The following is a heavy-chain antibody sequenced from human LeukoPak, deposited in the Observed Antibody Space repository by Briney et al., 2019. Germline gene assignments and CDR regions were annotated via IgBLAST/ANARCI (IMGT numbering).Heavy chain of an antibody. CDR3: ARGGTGATKRYYFYAMDV. V-gene: IGHV3-48*03. CDR2: ISTSGSTM. J-gene: IGHJ6*02. D-gene: IGHD1-26*01. Sequence: GGSLRLSCAASGFTFSSYEMNWVRQAPGKGLEWILHISTSGSTMYYADSVKGRFTISRDNAKNSLYLQMSSLRPEDTAVYYCARGGTGATKRYYFYAMDVWGQGTTVTVSS. CDR1: GFTFSSYE.